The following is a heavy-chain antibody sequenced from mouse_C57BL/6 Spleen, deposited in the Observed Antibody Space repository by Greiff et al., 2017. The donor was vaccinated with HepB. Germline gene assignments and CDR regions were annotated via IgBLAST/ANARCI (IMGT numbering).Heavy chain of an antibody. V-gene: IGHV1-55*01. CDR2: IYPGSGST. J-gene: IGHJ4*01. CDR3: ARTWTGTSAVDY. D-gene: IGHD3-3*01. Sequence: VKLVESGAELVKPGASVKMSCKASGYTFTSYWITWVKQRPGQGLEWIGDIYPGSGSTNYNEKFKSKATLTVDTSSSTAYMQLSSLTSEDSAVYYCARTWTGTSAVDYWGQGTSVPVSS. CDR1: GYTFTSYW.